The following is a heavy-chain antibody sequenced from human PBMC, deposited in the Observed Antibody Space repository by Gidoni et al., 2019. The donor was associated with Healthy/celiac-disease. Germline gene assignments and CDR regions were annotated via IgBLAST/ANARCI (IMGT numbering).Heavy chain of an antibody. CDR2: IWYDGSNK. CDR3: ARITDYYGMDV. Sequence: QVQLVESGGGVVQPGSSLRLSCAASGFTFSSYGMHWVRQAPGKGLEWVAVIWYDGSNKYYADSVKGRFTISRDNSKNTLYLQMNSLRAEDTAVYYCARITDYYGMDVWGQGTTVTVSS. D-gene: IGHD3-10*01. CDR1: GFTFSSYG. V-gene: IGHV3-33*01. J-gene: IGHJ6*02.